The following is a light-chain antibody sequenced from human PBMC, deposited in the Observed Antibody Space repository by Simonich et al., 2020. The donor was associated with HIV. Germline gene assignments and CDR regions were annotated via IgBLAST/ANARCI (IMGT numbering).Light chain of an antibody. CDR2: GAS. Sequence: EIVLTQSPGTLSLSPGERATLSCGASQSVSSRDLAWYQQKPGQAPRLLIYGASSRATGIPDRFSGSGSGTDFTLTISSLQSEDFAVYYCQQYNNWWTFGQGTKVEIK. V-gene: IGKV3-20*01. CDR1: QSVSSRD. J-gene: IGKJ1*01. CDR3: QQYNNWWT.